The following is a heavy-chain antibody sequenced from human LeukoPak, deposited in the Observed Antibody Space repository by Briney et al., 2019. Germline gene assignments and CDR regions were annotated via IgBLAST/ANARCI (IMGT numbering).Heavy chain of an antibody. CDR1: GFTFSSYT. J-gene: IGHJ4*02. D-gene: IGHD2-2*01. CDR2: ASGSGGNI. V-gene: IGHV3-23*01. Sequence: GGSLRLSCAASGFTFSSYTMSWVRQAPGKGLEWVSGASGSGGNIHYADSVKGRFTISRDNSKNTLYLRMNSLRAEDTAVYYCAASLPNIVVVPATKGPFGYWGQGALVTVSS. CDR3: AASLPNIVVVPATKGPFGY.